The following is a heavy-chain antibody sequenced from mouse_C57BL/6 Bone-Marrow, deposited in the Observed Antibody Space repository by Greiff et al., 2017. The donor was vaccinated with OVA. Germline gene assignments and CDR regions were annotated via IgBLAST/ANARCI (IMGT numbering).Heavy chain of an antibody. Sequence: QVQLQQSGPGLVQPSQSLSITCTVSGFSLTSYGVPWVRQSPGKGLEWLGVIWRGGSTDYNAAFMSRLSITKDNSKSQVFFKLNSLQADDTAIYYCAKNHDGYYPYYLDYWGQGTTLTVSS. D-gene: IGHD2-3*01. CDR1: GFSLTSYG. J-gene: IGHJ2*01. CDR3: AKNHDGYYPYYLDY. CDR2: IWRGGST. V-gene: IGHV2-5*01.